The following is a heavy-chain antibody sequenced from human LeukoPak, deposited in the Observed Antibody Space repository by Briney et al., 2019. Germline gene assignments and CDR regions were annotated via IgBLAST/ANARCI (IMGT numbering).Heavy chain of an antibody. J-gene: IGHJ4*02. V-gene: IGHV3-23*01. CDR2: ISGSGGST. Sequence: PGGSLRLSCAASGFTFSSYAMSWVRQAPGKGLEWVSAISGSGGSTYYADSVKGRFTISRDNSKNTPYLQMNSLRAEDTAVYYCAKMEHYGVAFNYFDYWGQGTLVTVSS. D-gene: IGHD3-3*01. CDR1: GFTFSSYA. CDR3: AKMEHYGVAFNYFDY.